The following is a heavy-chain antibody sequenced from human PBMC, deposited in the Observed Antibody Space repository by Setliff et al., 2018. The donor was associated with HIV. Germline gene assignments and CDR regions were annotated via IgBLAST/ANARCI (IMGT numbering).Heavy chain of an antibody. CDR1: GYTFTASY. V-gene: IGHV1-2*02. D-gene: IGHD3-3*01. Sequence: GASVKVSCKTSGYTFTASYLHWVRQAPGQGLQWMGWMHPNSGATKYAQKFRDRVTLTGDTSISTASMELSSLKSDDTAMYYCATSTSRFFWNGFYQGGFGSRNSHSFENWGHGTLVTVSS. CDR2: MHPNSGAT. J-gene: IGHJ4*01. CDR3: ATSTSRFFWNGFYQGGFGSRNSHSFEN.